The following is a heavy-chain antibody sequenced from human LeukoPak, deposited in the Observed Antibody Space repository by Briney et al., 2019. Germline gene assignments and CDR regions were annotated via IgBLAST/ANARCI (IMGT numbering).Heavy chain of an antibody. J-gene: IGHJ4*02. V-gene: IGHV3-21*01. Sequence: GGSLRLSCAASGFTFSRYSMNWVRQAPGKGLEWVSSISSSSIYIYYADSVKGRFTISRDNAKNSLYLQMNSLRAEDTAVYYCARFEGANYWGQGTLVTVSS. CDR1: GFTFSRYS. CDR3: ARFEGANY. CDR2: ISSSSIYI. D-gene: IGHD3-16*01.